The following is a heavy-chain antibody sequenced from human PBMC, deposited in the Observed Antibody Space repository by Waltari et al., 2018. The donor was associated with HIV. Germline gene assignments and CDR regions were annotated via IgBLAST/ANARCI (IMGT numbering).Heavy chain of an antibody. Sequence: QVQLQESGPGLVKPSETLSLTCTVSGGSISSYYWSWIRQPPGKGLEWIGYIYYSGSTNYNPSLQGRVTISVDTSKNQCALKLSSVTAADTAVDYCACGYDYVWGSYRRGWFDPWGQGTLVTVSS. CDR2: IYYSGST. CDR3: ACGYDYVWGSYRRGWFDP. CDR1: GGSISSYY. J-gene: IGHJ5*02. D-gene: IGHD3-16*02. V-gene: IGHV4-59*01.